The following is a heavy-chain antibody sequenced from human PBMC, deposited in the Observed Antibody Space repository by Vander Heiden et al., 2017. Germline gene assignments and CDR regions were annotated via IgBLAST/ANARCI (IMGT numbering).Heavy chain of an antibody. CDR3: VFTPPGN. CDR2: INLKGGGA. V-gene: IGHV1-2*02. Sequence: QVQLVQSGAEVKKPGASVKVSCRASGNTFTAYHLHWGRQAPGQGLEWMGWINLKGGGAKYAQKFEGRVTMTRETSISTDYMEVSSLRSDDTAVYYCVFTPPGNWGQGTLVTVSS. CDR1: GNTFTAYH. J-gene: IGHJ1*01. D-gene: IGHD2-15*01.